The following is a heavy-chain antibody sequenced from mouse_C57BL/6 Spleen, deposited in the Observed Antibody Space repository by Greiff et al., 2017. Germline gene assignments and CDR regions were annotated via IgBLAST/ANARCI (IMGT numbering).Heavy chain of an antibody. Sequence: VQLQQPGAELVKPGASVKFSCKASGYTFTSYWMHWVKQRPGQGLEWIGMIHPNSGSTNYNEKFKSKATLTVDKSSSIAFMQLRSLTSEDSAVYYCARHYDYVAYWGQGTLVTVSA. CDR1: GYTFTSYW. J-gene: IGHJ3*01. V-gene: IGHV1-64*01. CDR3: ARHYDYVAY. D-gene: IGHD2-4*01. CDR2: IHPNSGST.